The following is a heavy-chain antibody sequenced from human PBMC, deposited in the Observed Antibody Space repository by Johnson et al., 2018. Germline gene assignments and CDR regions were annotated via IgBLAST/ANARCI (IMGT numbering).Heavy chain of an antibody. J-gene: IGHJ3*02. CDR1: GGSISSYY. CDR2: IYYSGST. Sequence: QVQLQESGPGLVKPSETLSLTCTVSGGSISSYYWSWIRQPPGKGLEWIGYIYYSGSTNYNPSLKSRVTISVDTSKNQFSLKLSPVTAADTAVYYCARDHYDSSGLDAFDIWGQGTMVTVSS. V-gene: IGHV4-59*01. D-gene: IGHD3-22*01. CDR3: ARDHYDSSGLDAFDI.